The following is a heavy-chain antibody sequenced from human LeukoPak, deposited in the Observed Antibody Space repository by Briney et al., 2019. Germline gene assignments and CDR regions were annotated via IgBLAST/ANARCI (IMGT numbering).Heavy chain of an antibody. CDR2: INPNSGGT. CDR3: ARDHGRRYCSSTSCYMRGNWFDP. CDR1: GYTFTGYY. D-gene: IGHD2-2*02. Sequence: ASVKVSCKASGYTFTGYYMRWVRQAPGQGLEWMGWINPNSGGTNYAQKFQGRVTMTRDTSISTAYMELSRLRSDDTAVYYCARDHGRRYCSSTSCYMRGNWFDPWGQGTLVTVSS. J-gene: IGHJ5*02. V-gene: IGHV1-2*02.